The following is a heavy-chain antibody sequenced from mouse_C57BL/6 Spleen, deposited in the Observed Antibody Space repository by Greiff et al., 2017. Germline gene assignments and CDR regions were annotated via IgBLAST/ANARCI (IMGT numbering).Heavy chain of an antibody. CDR3: ARSLYGSSSAWFAY. Sequence: EVQLQQSGPELVKPGASVKISCKASGYTFTDYYMNWVKQSHGKSLEWIGDINPNNGGTSYNQKFKGKATLTVDKSSSTAYMELRSLTSEDSAVYYCARSLYGSSSAWFAYWGQGTLVTVSA. CDR1: GYTFTDYY. D-gene: IGHD1-1*01. J-gene: IGHJ3*01. CDR2: INPNNGGT. V-gene: IGHV1-26*01.